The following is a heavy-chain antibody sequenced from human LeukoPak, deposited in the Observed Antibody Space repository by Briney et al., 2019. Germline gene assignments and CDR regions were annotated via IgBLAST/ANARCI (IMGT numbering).Heavy chain of an antibody. CDR1: AFTFSGYS. V-gene: IGHV3-30*04. CDR2: ISHDGSNK. Sequence: KAGGSLRLSCVVSAFTFSGYSMHWVRQAPGKGLEWVAFISHDGSNKYCADSLKGRFTISRDNSKNTLFLQMNSLRPEDTAVYYCARVGCDYNWYDAFDIWGQGTMVTVSS. D-gene: IGHD1-1*01. CDR3: ARVGCDYNWYDAFDI. J-gene: IGHJ3*02.